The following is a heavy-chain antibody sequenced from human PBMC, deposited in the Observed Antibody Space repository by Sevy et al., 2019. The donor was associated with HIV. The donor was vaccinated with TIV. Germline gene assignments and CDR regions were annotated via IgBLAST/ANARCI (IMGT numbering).Heavy chain of an antibody. CDR1: GFTFSSYS. CDR2: ISSSSSTI. CDR3: ARDQAYYGSGSYYKGSAFDI. Sequence: GGSLRLSCAASGFTFSSYSMNWVRQAPGKGLEWVSYISSSSSTIYYADSVKGRFTISRDNAKNSLYLQMNSLRAEDRAVYYCARDQAYYGSGSYYKGSAFDIWGQGTMVTVSS. D-gene: IGHD3-10*01. V-gene: IGHV3-48*01. J-gene: IGHJ3*02.